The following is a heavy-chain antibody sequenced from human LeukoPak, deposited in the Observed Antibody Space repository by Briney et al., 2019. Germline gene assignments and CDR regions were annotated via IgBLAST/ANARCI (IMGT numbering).Heavy chain of an antibody. CDR2: INPSGGGT. J-gene: IGHJ3*02. D-gene: IGHD3-10*01. V-gene: IGHV1-46*01. CDR3: TREGAGETGYYGSGSYYTFDI. CDR1: GYTFTSYY. Sequence: ASVKVSCKASGYTFTSYYMHWVRQAPGQGLEWMGLINPSGGGTSYGQKLQGRVIMTRDTSTSTVYMDLSSLGSEDTAVYYCTREGAGETGYYGSGSYYTFDIWGQGTTVTVSS.